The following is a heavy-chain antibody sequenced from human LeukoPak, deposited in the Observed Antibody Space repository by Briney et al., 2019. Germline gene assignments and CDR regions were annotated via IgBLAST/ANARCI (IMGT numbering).Heavy chain of an antibody. Sequence: RAGGSLRLSCAASGFTFSGYGMSWVRQAPGKGLEWVSAISGSGGSTYYADSVKGRFTISRDNSKNTLYLQMNSLRAEDTAVYYCAKDRYDYVWGSYRYTVGLDYWGQGTLVTVSS. CDR3: AKDRYDYVWGSYRYTVGLDY. V-gene: IGHV3-23*01. CDR1: GFTFSGYG. CDR2: ISGSGGST. D-gene: IGHD3-16*02. J-gene: IGHJ4*02.